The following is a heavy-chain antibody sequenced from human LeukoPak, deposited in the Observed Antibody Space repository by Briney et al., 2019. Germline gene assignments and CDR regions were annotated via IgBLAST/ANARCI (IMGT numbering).Heavy chain of an antibody. CDR3: ASSSSSWYWHFDL. J-gene: IGHJ2*01. D-gene: IGHD6-13*01. V-gene: IGHV3-53*01. CDR1: GFTVSSNY. Sequence: PGGSLRLSCAASGFTVSSNYMSWVRQAPGKGLEWVSVIYSGGTTYYADSVKGRFTISRDNSKNSLYLQMNSLRAEDTAVYYCASSSSSWYWHFDLWGRGTLVTVSS. CDR2: IYSGGTT.